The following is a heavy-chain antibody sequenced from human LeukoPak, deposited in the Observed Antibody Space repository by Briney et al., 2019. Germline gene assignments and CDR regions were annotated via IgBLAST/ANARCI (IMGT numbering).Heavy chain of an antibody. CDR3: ARASLRIGAYSSFDY. J-gene: IGHJ4*02. CDR1: GVSIRRHY. CDR2: IYKSGSNSENT. V-gene: IGHV4-4*07. D-gene: IGHD2-21*01. Sequence: SETLSLTCTVSGVSIRRHYGSWIRQSAGKGLEWMGRIYKSGSNSENTNYNPSLKSRVTVAADTSNNQFSLNLSSVTAADTAVYYCARASLRIGAYSSFDYWGQGILGTVSS.